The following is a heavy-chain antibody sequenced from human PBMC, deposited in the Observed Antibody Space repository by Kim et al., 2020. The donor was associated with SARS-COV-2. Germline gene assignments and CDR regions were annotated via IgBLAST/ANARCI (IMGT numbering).Heavy chain of an antibody. CDR3: AKDLTLGFDS. CDR1: SFTFGHFA. D-gene: IGHD7-27*01. J-gene: IGHJ4*02. CDR2: ISDSGDST. V-gene: IGHV3-23*01. Sequence: GGSLRLSCAASSFTFGHFAMNWVRQAPGKGLEWISSISDSGDSTYYADSVKGRFTISRDNSKNTLFLQMHSLRGDDTAMYYCAKDLTLGFDSWGEGTLVTVSA.